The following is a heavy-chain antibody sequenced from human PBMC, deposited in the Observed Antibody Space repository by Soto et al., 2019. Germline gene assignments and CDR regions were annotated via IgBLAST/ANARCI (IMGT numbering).Heavy chain of an antibody. D-gene: IGHD6-25*01. J-gene: IGHJ4*02. Sequence: SETLSLTCTVSGGSISSYYWSWIRQPPGKGLEWIGYIYYSGSTNYNPSLKSRVTISVDTSKNQFSLNVTSVTAADTAMYYCARTRDGYTAFDYWGQGTLVTVSS. CDR1: GGSISSYY. CDR2: IYYSGST. CDR3: ARTRDGYTAFDY. V-gene: IGHV4-59*01.